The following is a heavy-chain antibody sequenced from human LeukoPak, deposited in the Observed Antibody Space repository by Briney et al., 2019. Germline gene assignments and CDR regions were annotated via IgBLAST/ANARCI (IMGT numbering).Heavy chain of an antibody. CDR3: ARELRFLEWLLRGGGWFDP. Sequence: GGSLRLSCAASGFTFSSYSMSWVRQAPGKGLEWVSSISSSSSYIYYADSVKGRFTISRDNAKNSLYLQMNSLRAEDTAVYYCARELRFLEWLLRGGGWFDPWGQGTLVTVSS. CDR1: GFTFSSYS. CDR2: ISSSSSYI. V-gene: IGHV3-21*01. D-gene: IGHD3-3*01. J-gene: IGHJ5*02.